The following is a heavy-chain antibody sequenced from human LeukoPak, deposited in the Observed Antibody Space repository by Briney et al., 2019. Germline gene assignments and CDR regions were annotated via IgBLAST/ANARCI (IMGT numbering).Heavy chain of an antibody. CDR2: ISSSSSTI. CDR1: GFTFSSYS. V-gene: IGHV3-48*01. CDR3: ARDAYSYGYYYFDY. D-gene: IGHD5-18*01. J-gene: IGHJ4*02. Sequence: PGGSLRLSCAASGFTFSSYSMNWVLQAPGKGLEWVSYISSSSSTIYYADSVKGRFTISRDNAKNSLYLQMNSLRAEDTAVYYCARDAYSYGYYYFDYWGQGTLVTVSS.